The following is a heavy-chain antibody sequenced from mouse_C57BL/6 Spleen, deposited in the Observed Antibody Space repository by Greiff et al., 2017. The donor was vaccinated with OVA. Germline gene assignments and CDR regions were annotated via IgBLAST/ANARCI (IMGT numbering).Heavy chain of an antibody. CDR2: IDPEDGET. CDR3: ASDYYGSSYTFAY. CDR1: GFNIKDYY. Sequence: EVQGVESGAELVKPGASVKLSCTASGFNIKDYYMHWVKQRTEQGLEWIGRIDPEDGETKYAPKFQGQATITADTTTNTAYLQLSILTSEDTAVYYCASDYYGSSYTFAYWGQGTLVTVSA. V-gene: IGHV14-2*01. J-gene: IGHJ3*01. D-gene: IGHD1-1*01.